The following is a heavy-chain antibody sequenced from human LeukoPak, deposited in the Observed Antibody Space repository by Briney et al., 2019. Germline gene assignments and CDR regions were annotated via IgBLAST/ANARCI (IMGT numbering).Heavy chain of an antibody. D-gene: IGHD7-27*01. CDR1: GGSVSSGSYY. V-gene: IGHV4-61*01. CDR2: IYYSGST. CDR3: ARDSALTGDSGIDY. Sequence: PSETLSHTCTVSGGSVSSGSYYWSWIRQPPGKGLEWIGYIYYSGSTNYNPSLKSRVTISVDTSKNQFSLKLSSVTAADTAVYYCARDSALTGDSGIDYWGQGTLVTVSS. J-gene: IGHJ4*02.